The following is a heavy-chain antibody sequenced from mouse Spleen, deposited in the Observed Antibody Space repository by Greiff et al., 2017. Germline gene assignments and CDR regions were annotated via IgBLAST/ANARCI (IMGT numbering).Heavy chain of an antibody. V-gene: IGHV1-82*01. Sequence: VQRVESGPELVKPGASVKISCKASGYAFSSSWMNWVKQRPGKGLEWIGRIYPGDGDTNYNGKFKGKATLTADKSSSTAYMQLSSLTSEDSAVYFCASRYPFAYWGQGTLVTVSA. CDR3: ASRYPFAY. J-gene: IGHJ3*01. CDR1: GYAFSSSW. CDR2: IYPGDGDT.